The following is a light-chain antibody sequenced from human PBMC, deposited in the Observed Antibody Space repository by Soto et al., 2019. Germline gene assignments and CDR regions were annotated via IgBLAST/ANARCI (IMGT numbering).Light chain of an antibody. CDR2: EVT. V-gene: IGLV2-8*01. CDR3: SSYVGSNTLV. Sequence: QSALTQPPSASGSPGQSGTISCAGSGSDIAVYDFVSWYQQHPGTAPKLIIYEVTKRPSGVPDRFSGSKSASTASLTVSGLHAEDEADYYCSSYVGSNTLVFGGGTKLTVL. J-gene: IGLJ2*01. CDR1: GSDIAVYDF.